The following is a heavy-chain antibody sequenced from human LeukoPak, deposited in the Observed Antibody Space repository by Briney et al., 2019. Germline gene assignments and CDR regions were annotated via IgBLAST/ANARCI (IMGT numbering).Heavy chain of an antibody. Sequence: PSETLSLTCAVYGGSFSGYYWSWIRQPPGKGLEWIGEINHSGSTNYNPSLKSRVTISVDTSKNQFSLKLSSVTAADMAVYYCARSASSSWYYFDYWGQGTLVTVSS. V-gene: IGHV4-34*01. D-gene: IGHD6-13*01. CDR1: GGSFSGYY. CDR2: INHSGST. CDR3: ARSASSSWYYFDY. J-gene: IGHJ4*02.